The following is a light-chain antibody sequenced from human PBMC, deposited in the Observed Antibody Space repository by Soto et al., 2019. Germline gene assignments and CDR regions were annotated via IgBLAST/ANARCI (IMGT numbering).Light chain of an antibody. V-gene: IGLV1-40*01. Sequence: QSVLTQPRSVSGAPGQRVTISCTGSSSNIGAGYYVHWYQQLPGTAPKLLIYGNSNRPSGVPDRFSGSKSGTSASLPITGLQAEDEADYYCQSYDSSLSGWVFGGGTKLTVL. CDR2: GNS. J-gene: IGLJ3*02. CDR3: QSYDSSLSGWV. CDR1: SSNIGAGYY.